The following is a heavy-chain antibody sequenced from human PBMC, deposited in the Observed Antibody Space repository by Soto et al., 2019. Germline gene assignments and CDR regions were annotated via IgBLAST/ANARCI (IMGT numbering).Heavy chain of an antibody. Sequence: QVQLVQSGGEVKKPGASVTVSCKASGYTFTNHGISWVRQAPGQGLEWMGWIGADNRDTKYAQNIQDRLTMTTDTSTNTAYMELRSLQSDDTAVYYCARDISYGSGTAYGYWGQGTLVTVSS. CDR1: GYTFTNHG. CDR2: IGADNRDT. D-gene: IGHD3-10*01. V-gene: IGHV1-18*01. CDR3: ARDISYGSGTAYGY. J-gene: IGHJ4*02.